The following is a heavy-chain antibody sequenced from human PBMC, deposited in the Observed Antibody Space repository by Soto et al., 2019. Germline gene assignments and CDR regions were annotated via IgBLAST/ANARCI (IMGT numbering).Heavy chain of an antibody. CDR1: GGTLSNYA. Sequence: QVQLVQSGAEVKKPGSSVKVSCTASGGTLSNYAISWVRQAPGQGLEWMGGIIPIFTTTKYAQKFQGRVTFTADEYTGTAYMELSSRRSEDTAVYYCAIEYSSSPPYYPIGYWGQGTLVTVSS. CDR2: IIPIFTTT. D-gene: IGHD3-22*01. V-gene: IGHV1-69*01. CDR3: AIEYSSSPPYYPIGY. J-gene: IGHJ4*02.